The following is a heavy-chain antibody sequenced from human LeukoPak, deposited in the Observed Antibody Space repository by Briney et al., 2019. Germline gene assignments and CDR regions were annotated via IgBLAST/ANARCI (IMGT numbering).Heavy chain of an antibody. Sequence: SETLSLTCAVSGGSVSSSNWWSWVRQPPGKGLEWVGEIYHSGSTNYNPSLKSRVTISVDKSKNQFSLRLSSVTAADTAVYYCARDSSRWYPKIYDYWGQGTLVTVSS. J-gene: IGHJ4*02. D-gene: IGHD6-13*01. CDR1: GGSVSSSNW. CDR3: ARDSSRWYPKIYDY. CDR2: IYHSGST. V-gene: IGHV4-4*02.